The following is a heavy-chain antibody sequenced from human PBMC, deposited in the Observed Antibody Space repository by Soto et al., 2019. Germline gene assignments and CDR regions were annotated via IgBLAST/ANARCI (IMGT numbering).Heavy chain of an antibody. Sequence: GGSLRLSCAASGFTFSRNGMNWVRQAPGKGLEWVSYISGNSNTIYYADSVKGRFTISRDNAKNSLYLQMNSLKAEDTAVYYCARDLAPYDILTGYQQNYGMDVWGQGTTVTVSS. CDR1: GFTFSRNG. CDR2: ISGNSNTI. J-gene: IGHJ6*02. V-gene: IGHV3-48*01. D-gene: IGHD3-9*01. CDR3: ARDLAPYDILTGYQQNYGMDV.